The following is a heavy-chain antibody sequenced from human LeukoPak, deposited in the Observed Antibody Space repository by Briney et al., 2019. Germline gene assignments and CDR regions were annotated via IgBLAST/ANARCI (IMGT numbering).Heavy chain of an antibody. J-gene: IGHJ6*03. CDR2: IISSSSDI. Sequence: SGGSLRLSCAASGFPFSSYNMNWVRQAPGKGLEWVSSIISSSSDIYYADSVKGRFTISRDNAKNSLYLQMNSLRAEDTALYYCARFAAGGFYYYYMDVWGKGTTVTVSS. V-gene: IGHV3-21*01. CDR1: GFPFSSYN. D-gene: IGHD6-25*01. CDR3: ARFAAGGFYYYYMDV.